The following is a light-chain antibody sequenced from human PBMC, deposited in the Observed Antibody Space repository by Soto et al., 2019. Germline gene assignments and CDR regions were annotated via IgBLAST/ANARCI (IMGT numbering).Light chain of an antibody. J-gene: IGKJ2*01. CDR3: QQYDTSIWAYT. CDR2: VAS. V-gene: IGKV3-20*01. Sequence: EVVLTQSPVTLSLSPGERATLSCRASQSVSSSYLAWYQQKPGQAPRLLIYVASSRATGIPDRFSGSGSGTDFTLTISRLEPEDLAVYYCQQYDTSIWAYTFGQGTKLEIK. CDR1: QSVSSSY.